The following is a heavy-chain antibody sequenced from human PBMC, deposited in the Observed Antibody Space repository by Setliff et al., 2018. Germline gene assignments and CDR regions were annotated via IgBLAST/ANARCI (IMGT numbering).Heavy chain of an antibody. CDR1: GYTFSDYW. CDR2: IYPGDSDT. V-gene: IGHV5-51*01. Sequence: GESLKISCRCSGYTFSDYWIGWVRQMPGKGLEWMGIIYPGDSDTRYSPSFQGQVTFSADKSISTAYLQWSSLKASGTATYYCARVVGADGIGIDYWGQGTVVTV. D-gene: IGHD2-15*01. CDR3: ARVVGADGIGIDY. J-gene: IGHJ4*02.